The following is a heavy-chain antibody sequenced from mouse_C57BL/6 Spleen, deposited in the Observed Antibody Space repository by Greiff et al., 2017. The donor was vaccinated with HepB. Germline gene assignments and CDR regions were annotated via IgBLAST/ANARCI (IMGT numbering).Heavy chain of an antibody. Sequence: QVQLKESGAELARPGASVKLSCKASGYTFTSYGISWVKQRTGQGLEWIGEIYPRSGNTYYNEKFKGKATLTADTSSSTAYMELRSLTSEDSAVYFGARFITTVVATRGAMDYWGQGTSVTVSS. CDR3: ARFITTVVATRGAMDY. CDR2: IYPRSGNT. J-gene: IGHJ4*01. V-gene: IGHV1-81*01. D-gene: IGHD1-1*01. CDR1: GYTFTSYG.